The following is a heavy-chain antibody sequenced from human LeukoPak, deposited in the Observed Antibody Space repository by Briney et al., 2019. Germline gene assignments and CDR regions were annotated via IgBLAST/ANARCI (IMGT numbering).Heavy chain of an antibody. CDR2: IYTYGDT. D-gene: IGHD6-6*01. J-gene: IGHJ4*02. CDR1: GGSISTYY. Sequence: SETLSLTCTVSGGSISTYYWSWIRQPAGKGLEWIGRIYTYGDTNYNPSLKSRVTMSVDTSKNQFSLKLSSVTAADPAVYYCATRVGGGSSYYFDYWGQGTLVTVSS. V-gene: IGHV4-4*07. CDR3: ATRVGGGSSYYFDY.